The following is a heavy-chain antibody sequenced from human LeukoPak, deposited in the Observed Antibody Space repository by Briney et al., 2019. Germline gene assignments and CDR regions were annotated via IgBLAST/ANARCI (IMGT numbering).Heavy chain of an antibody. D-gene: IGHD3-10*01. Sequence: GGSLRLSCEGSGFTFDSYAMSWVRQSPGRGLEWVSAVTGTGGNTYHADSVKDRFTISRDNSKSTVYLQMNSLRAEDTAIYYCAKVHGSGSYRFDFWGQGTLVTVSS. CDR1: GFTFDSYA. CDR2: VTGTGGNT. CDR3: AKVHGSGSYRFDF. J-gene: IGHJ4*02. V-gene: IGHV3-23*01.